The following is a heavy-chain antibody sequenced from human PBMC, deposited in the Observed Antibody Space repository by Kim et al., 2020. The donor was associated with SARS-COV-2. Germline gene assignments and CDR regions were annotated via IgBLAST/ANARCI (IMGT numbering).Heavy chain of an antibody. CDR2: IKSKTEGGTT. Sequence: GGSLRLSCAASGFTFSNAGMSWVRQAPGKGLEWVGRIKSKTEGGTTDYAAPVKGRFTISRDDSKNTLYLQMNSLKTEDTAVYYCTTVDSGSSDYWGKGTLVNVSS. D-gene: IGHD1-26*01. CDR1: GFTFSNAG. J-gene: IGHJ4*02. V-gene: IGHV3-15*01. CDR3: TTVDSGSSDY.